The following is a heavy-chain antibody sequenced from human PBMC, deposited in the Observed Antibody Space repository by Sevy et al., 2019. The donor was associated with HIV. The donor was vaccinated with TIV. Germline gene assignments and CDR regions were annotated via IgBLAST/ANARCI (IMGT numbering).Heavy chain of an antibody. Sequence: GGSLRLSCAASGFTFSSYTMNWVRQAPGKGLEWVSSISSGSSYIYYADSLKGRFTISRDNAKNSLYLQMNSLRAEDTALYYCAKATIFGVQRGAFDIWGQGTMVTVSS. CDR1: GFTFSSYT. D-gene: IGHD3-3*01. J-gene: IGHJ3*02. V-gene: IGHV3-21*01. CDR2: ISSGSSYI. CDR3: AKATIFGVQRGAFDI.